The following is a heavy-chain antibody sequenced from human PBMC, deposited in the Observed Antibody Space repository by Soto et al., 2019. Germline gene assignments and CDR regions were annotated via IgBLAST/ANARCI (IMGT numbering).Heavy chain of an antibody. CDR1: GFTFSSYG. D-gene: IGHD5-12*01. J-gene: IGHJ4*02. V-gene: IGHV3-30*18. Sequence: GGSLRLSCAASGFTFSSYGMHWVRQAPGKGLEWVAVISYDGSNKYYADSVKGRFTISRDNSKNTLYLQMNSLRAEDTAVYYCAKGGYSGYDYGDYWGQGTLVTVSS. CDR2: ISYDGSNK. CDR3: AKGGYSGYDYGDY.